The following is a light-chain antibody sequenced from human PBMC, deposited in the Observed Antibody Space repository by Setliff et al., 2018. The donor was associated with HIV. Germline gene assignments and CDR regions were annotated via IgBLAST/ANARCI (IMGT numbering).Light chain of an antibody. Sequence: QSALTQPASVSGSPGQSITISCAGTTSDVGGYNYVSWYQQHPGKAPKLMIYEVNNRPSGVSNRFFGSKSGNTASLTISGLQAEDEADYYCSSYTSSSTLLFGGGTKVT. CDR2: EVN. CDR3: SSYTSSSTLL. CDR1: TSDVGGYNY. J-gene: IGLJ3*02. V-gene: IGLV2-14*01.